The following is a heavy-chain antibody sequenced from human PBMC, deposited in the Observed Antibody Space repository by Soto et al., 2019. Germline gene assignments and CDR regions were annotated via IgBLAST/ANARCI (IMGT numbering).Heavy chain of an antibody. D-gene: IGHD3-9*01. CDR1: GYTFTSYG. CDR2: ISAYNGNT. J-gene: IGHJ4*02. V-gene: IGHV1-18*04. CDR3: ARDRRDVLRYFDWLSPFDY. Sequence: ASVKVSCKASGYTFTSYGISWVRQAPGQGLERMGWISAYNGNTNYAQKLQGRVTMTTDTSTSTAYMELRSLRSDDTAVYYCARDRRDVLRYFDWLSPFDYWGQGTLVTVSS.